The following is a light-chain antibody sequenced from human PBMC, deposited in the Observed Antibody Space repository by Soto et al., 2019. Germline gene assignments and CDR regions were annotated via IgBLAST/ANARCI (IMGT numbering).Light chain of an antibody. J-gene: IGKJ4*01. V-gene: IGKV1-39*01. CDR3: QQNHSTPLT. CDR1: QSISRY. Sequence: DIQMTQSTSSLPASVGDRLTITCRASQSISRYLNWYQQRPGKAPKFLIYAASNLQSGVPSRFSGSGFGTDFTLTISRLQPEDFATYYCQQNHSTPLTFGGGTKVDIK. CDR2: AAS.